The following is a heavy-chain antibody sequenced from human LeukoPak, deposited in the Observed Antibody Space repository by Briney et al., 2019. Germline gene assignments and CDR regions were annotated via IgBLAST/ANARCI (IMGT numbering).Heavy chain of an antibody. Sequence: VASVKVSCKASGYTFTGYYMHWVRQAPGQGLEWMGWINPNSGGTNYAQKFQGRVTMTRDTSISTAYMELSRLRSDDTAVYYCARVSHGIAAAGMSEIDYWGQGTLVTVSS. CDR2: INPNSGGT. CDR1: GYTFTGYY. CDR3: ARVSHGIAAAGMSEIDY. D-gene: IGHD6-13*01. J-gene: IGHJ4*02. V-gene: IGHV1-2*02.